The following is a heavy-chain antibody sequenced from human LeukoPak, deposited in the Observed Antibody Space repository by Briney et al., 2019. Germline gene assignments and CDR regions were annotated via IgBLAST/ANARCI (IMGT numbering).Heavy chain of an antibody. V-gene: IGHV4-59*01. J-gene: IGHJ4*02. CDR3: ARATDYYDSSGYPTYFDY. CDR2: IYYSGST. D-gene: IGHD3-22*01. CDR1: GGSISSCY. Sequence: PSETLSLTCTVSGGSISSCYWSWIRQPPGKGLEWIGYIYYSGSTNYNPSLKSRVTISVDTSKNHFSLKLSSVTAADTAVYYCARATDYYDSSGYPTYFDYWGQGTLVTVSS.